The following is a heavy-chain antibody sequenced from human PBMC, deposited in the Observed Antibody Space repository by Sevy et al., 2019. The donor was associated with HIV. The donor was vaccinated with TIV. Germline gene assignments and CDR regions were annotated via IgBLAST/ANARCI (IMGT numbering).Heavy chain of an antibody. CDR1: GGTFDTYS. D-gene: IGHD3-16*01. J-gene: IGHJ3*01. V-gene: IGHV1-69*13. CDR2: ITPFFGST. CDR3: ARDRDITFGGGDAFDV. Sequence: ASVKVSCKASGGTFDTYSISWLRQAPGQGLEWMGGITPFFGSTNYAQKFQGRVTITADAFTSTAYMDLSGLRPEDSAVYFCARDRDITFGGGDAFDVWGQGTMVTVSS.